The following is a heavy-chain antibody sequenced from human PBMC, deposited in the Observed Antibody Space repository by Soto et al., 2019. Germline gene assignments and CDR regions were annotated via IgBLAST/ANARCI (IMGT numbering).Heavy chain of an antibody. CDR1: GGSISSGGYS. Sequence: PSETLSLTCAVSGGSISSGGYSWSWVRQPPGKGLEWIGYIFYSGSTNYNPSLKSRVTISVDTSKNQFSLKLSSVTAADTAVYYCARASSGWEFDYWGQGTLVTVSS. D-gene: IGHD6-19*01. J-gene: IGHJ4*02. CDR3: ARASSGWEFDY. V-gene: IGHV4-61*08. CDR2: IFYSGST.